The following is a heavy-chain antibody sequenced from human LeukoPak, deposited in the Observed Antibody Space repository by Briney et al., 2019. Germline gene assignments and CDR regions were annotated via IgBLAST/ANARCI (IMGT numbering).Heavy chain of an antibody. V-gene: IGHV4-59*01. CDR3: ARAPRGGMVTQLDY. CDR1: GGSISSYY. Sequence: PSETLSLTCTVSGGSISSYYWSWIRQPPGKGLEWIGYIYYSGSTNYNPSLKSRVTISVDTPKNQFSLKLSSVTAADTAVYYCARAPRGGMVTQLDYWGQGTLVTVSS. D-gene: IGHD2-21*02. J-gene: IGHJ4*02. CDR2: IYYSGST.